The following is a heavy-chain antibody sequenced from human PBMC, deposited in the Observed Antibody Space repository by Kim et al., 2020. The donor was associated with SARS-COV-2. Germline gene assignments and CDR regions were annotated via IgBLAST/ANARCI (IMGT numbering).Heavy chain of an antibody. D-gene: IGHD2-21*01. CDR2: GNT. Sequence: GNTNSSQKMHDRVIITRDTSASTAYMGLSSLRSEDTAVYYCARGLFHGLDVWGQGTTITVSS. CDR3: ARGLFHGLDV. J-gene: IGHJ6*02. V-gene: IGHV1-3*01.